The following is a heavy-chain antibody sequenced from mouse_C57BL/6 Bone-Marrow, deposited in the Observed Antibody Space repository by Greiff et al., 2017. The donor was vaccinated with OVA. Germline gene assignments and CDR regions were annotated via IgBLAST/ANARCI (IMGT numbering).Heavy chain of an antibody. J-gene: IGHJ2*01. D-gene: IGHD2-1*01. CDR3: AREGLYYGNYYYFDY. CDR2: IHPNSGST. V-gene: IGHV1-64*01. CDR1: GYTFTSYW. Sequence: QVQLKQPGAELVKPGASVKLSCKASGYTFTSYWMHWVKQRPGQGLEWIGMIHPNSGSTNYNEKFKSKATLTVDKSSSTAYMQLSSLTSEDSAVYYCAREGLYYGNYYYFDYWGQGTTLTVSS.